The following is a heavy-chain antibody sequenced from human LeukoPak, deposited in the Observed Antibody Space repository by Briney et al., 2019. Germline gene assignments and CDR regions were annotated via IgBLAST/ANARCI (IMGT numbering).Heavy chain of an antibody. Sequence: PSETLSLTCTVSGGSISSYYWSWLRQPPGKGLEWIEYIYYSGSTNYNPSLKSRVTISVDTSKNQFSLKLSSVTAADTAVYYCACLTTADAFDIWGQGTMVTVSS. J-gene: IGHJ3*02. CDR1: GGSISSYY. D-gene: IGHD3-22*01. V-gene: IGHV4-59*01. CDR3: ACLTTADAFDI. CDR2: IYYSGST.